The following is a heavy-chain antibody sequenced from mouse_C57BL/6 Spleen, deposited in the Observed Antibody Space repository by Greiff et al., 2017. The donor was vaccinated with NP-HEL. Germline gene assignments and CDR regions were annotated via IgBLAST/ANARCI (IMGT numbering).Heavy chain of an antibody. CDR3: ARRTTVVEIYFDY. D-gene: IGHD1-1*01. CDR2: IHPNSGST. J-gene: IGHJ2*01. Sequence: QVQLQQPGAELVKPGASVKLSCKASGYTFTSYWMHWVKQRPGQGLEWIGMIHPNSGSTNYNEKFKSKATLTVDKSSSTAYMQLSSLTSEDSAVYYCARRTTVVEIYFDYWGQGTTLTVSS. CDR1: GYTFTSYW. V-gene: IGHV1-64*01.